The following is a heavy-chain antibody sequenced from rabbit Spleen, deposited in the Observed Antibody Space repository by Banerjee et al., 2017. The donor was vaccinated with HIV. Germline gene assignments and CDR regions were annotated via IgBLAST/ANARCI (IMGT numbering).Heavy chain of an antibody. CDR2: IGTVSGST. CDR1: GFSFSSSYY. V-gene: IGHV1S40*01. Sequence: QSLEESGGDLVKPGASLTLTCTASGFSFSSSYYMCWVRQAPGKGLEWIACIGTVSGSTYYASWAKGRFTISKTSSTTVTLQMTSLTAADTATYFCGRSYVSSGWYRPTLWGQGTLVTVS. D-gene: IGHD1-1*01. CDR3: GRSYVSSGWYRPTL. J-gene: IGHJ4*01.